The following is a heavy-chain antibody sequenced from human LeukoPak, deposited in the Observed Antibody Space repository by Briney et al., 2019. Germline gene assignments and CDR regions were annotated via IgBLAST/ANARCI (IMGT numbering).Heavy chain of an antibody. V-gene: IGHV4-31*03. CDR3: AAGGFGRTQFDY. CDR2: IYYSGST. Sequence: SETLSLTCTVSGGSISSGGYYWSWIRQHPGKGLEWIGYIYYSGSTYYNPSLKSRVTISVDTSKNQFSLKLSSVTAADTAVYYCAAGGFGRTQFDYWGQGTLVTVSS. D-gene: IGHD3-10*01. J-gene: IGHJ4*02. CDR1: GGSISSGGYY.